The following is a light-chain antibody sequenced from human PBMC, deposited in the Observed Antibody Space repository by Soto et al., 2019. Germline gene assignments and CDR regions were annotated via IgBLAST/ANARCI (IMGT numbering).Light chain of an antibody. V-gene: IGLV2-18*01. CDR3: SLYTSSSTFGV. Sequence: QSALTQPPSVSGSPGQSVTISCTGTSSDVGSYNRVSWYQQPPGTAPKLMIYEVSNRPSGVPDRFSGSKSGNTASLTISGLQAEYEADYYCSLYTSSSTFGVFGTGTKLTVL. J-gene: IGLJ1*01. CDR1: SSDVGSYNR. CDR2: EVS.